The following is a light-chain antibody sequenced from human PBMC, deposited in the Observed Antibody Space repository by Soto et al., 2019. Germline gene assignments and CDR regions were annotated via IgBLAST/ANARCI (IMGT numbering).Light chain of an antibody. CDR2: AAS. J-gene: IGKJ1*01. CDR3: QQSYSTPPT. CDR1: QTISSS. V-gene: IGKV1-39*01. Sequence: DIQMTQGPASLSASVGDRVTLACRASQTISSSLNWYQQKPGKAPKVLIYAASSLQSGVPSRFSGSGAGTDFTLTISSLQPEDFATYYCQQSYSTPPTFGQGTKVDI.